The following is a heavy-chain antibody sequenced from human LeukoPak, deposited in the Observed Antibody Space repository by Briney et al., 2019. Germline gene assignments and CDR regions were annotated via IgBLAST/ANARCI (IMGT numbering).Heavy chain of an antibody. V-gene: IGHV3-23*01. CDR1: GFTFSSYA. D-gene: IGHD2-2*01. CDR3: ATGYCSSTSCGPFDY. J-gene: IGHJ4*02. CDR2: ISGSGGST. Sequence: GGSLRLSCAAAGFTFSSYAMSWVRQAPGKGLEWVSAISGSGGSTYYADSVKGRFTISRDNSKNTLYLQMNSLRAEDTAVYYCATGYCSSTSCGPFDYWGQGTLVTVSS.